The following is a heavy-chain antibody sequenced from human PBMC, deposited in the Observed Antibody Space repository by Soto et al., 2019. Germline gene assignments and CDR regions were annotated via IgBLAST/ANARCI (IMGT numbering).Heavy chain of an antibody. J-gene: IGHJ4*02. Sequence: PXESLKISCKGSGYNFANYWIGWVRQMPEKGLEWMAIIYPADSDTRYSPSFQGQVTISADKSINTAYLQWSSLKASDTAMYYCVRPDSSGYYVYWGQGNLVTVSS. CDR2: IYPADSDT. D-gene: IGHD3-22*01. CDR1: GYNFANYW. CDR3: VRPDSSGYYVY. V-gene: IGHV5-51*01.